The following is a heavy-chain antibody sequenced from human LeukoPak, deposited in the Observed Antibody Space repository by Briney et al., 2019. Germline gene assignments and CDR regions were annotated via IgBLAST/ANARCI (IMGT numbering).Heavy chain of an antibody. V-gene: IGHV1-69*02. J-gene: IGHJ4*02. Sequence: SVKVSCKASGGTFSSYTISWVRQAPGQGLEWMGRIIPILGIANYAQKSQGRVTITADKSTSTAYMELSSLRSEDTAVYYCATDRDGYMFYFDYWGQGTLVTVSS. D-gene: IGHD5-24*01. CDR3: ATDRDGYMFYFDY. CDR2: IIPILGIA. CDR1: GGTFSSYT.